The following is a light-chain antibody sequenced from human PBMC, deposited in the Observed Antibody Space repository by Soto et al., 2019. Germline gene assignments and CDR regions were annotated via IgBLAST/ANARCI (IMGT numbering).Light chain of an antibody. J-gene: IGLJ3*02. Sequence: QSALTQPASVSGSPGQSITISCTGTSSDVGGYNYVSWYHQHPGKAPKLMIYEVSNRPSGVSNRFSGSKSGNTASLTISGLQAEDEADYYCRSYTRSSTWVFGRGTKLTVL. CDR1: SSDVGGYNY. CDR3: RSYTRSSTWV. CDR2: EVS. V-gene: IGLV2-14*01.